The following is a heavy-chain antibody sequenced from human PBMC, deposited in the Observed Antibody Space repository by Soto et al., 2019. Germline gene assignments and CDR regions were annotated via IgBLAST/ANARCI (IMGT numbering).Heavy chain of an antibody. Sequence: GASVKVSCKASGGTFSSYAISWVRQAPGQRLEWMGGIIPIFGTANYAQKFQGRVTITADESTSTAYMELSSLRSEDTAVYYCARDPHYYGSGSYFYYYGMDVWGQGTTVTVS. CDR3: ARDPHYYGSGSYFYYYGMDV. V-gene: IGHV1-69*13. CDR1: GGTFSSYA. J-gene: IGHJ6*02. D-gene: IGHD3-10*01. CDR2: IIPIFGTA.